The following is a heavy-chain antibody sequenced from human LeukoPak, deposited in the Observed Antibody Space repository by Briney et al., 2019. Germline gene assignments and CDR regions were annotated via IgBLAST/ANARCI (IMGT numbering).Heavy chain of an antibody. J-gene: IGHJ5*02. CDR2: ISAYNGNT. CDR3: ARDVGDIVTVPSAISVP. Sequence: ASVKVSCKASGYTFSSYGISWVRQAPGQGLEWMGWISAYNGNTNYAQMVQGRVTMTTDTSTSTAYMEVRSMRSDDTAMYYCARDVGDIVTVPSAISVPWGQGTLVTVSS. V-gene: IGHV1-18*01. CDR1: GYTFSSYG. D-gene: IGHD2-2*01.